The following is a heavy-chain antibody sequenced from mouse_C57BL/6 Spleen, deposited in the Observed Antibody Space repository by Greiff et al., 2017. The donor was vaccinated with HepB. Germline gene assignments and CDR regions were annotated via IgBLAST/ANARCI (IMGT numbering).Heavy chain of an antibody. CDR3: TRGRYGGYFDY. CDR2: ISSGGDYI. CDR1: GFTFSSYA. V-gene: IGHV5-9-1*02. Sequence: EVMLVESGEGLVKPGGSLKLSCAASGFTFSSYAMSWVRQTPEKRLEWVAYISSGGDYIYYADTVKGRFTISSDNARNTLYLQMRSLKSEDTAMDYCTRGRYGGYFDYWGQGTTLTVSS. D-gene: IGHD1-1*02. J-gene: IGHJ2*01.